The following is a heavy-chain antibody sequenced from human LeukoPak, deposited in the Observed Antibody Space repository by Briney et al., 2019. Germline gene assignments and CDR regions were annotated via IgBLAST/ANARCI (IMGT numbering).Heavy chain of an antibody. Sequence: PGGSLRLSCAASGFTFSSYSMNWVRQTPGKGLEWVSSISSSSNYIYYADSVKGRFTISRDNAKSSLYLQMNSLRAEDTAVYHCARESVAAATYQNDLDFWGQGTLVTVSS. CDR1: GFTFSSYS. CDR3: ARESVAAATYQNDLDF. V-gene: IGHV3-21*01. D-gene: IGHD2-15*01. J-gene: IGHJ4*02. CDR2: ISSSSNYI.